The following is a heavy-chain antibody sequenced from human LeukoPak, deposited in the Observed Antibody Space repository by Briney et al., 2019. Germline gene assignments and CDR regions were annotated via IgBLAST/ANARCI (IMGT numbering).Heavy chain of an antibody. CDR2: ISSSSSYI. CDR3: ARDYRGCSSTSCYADAFDI. J-gene: IGHJ3*02. CDR1: GFTFSSYS. D-gene: IGHD2-2*01. Sequence: GGSLRLSCAASGFTFSSYSMNWVRQAPGKGLEWVSSISSSSSYIYYADSVKGRFTISRDDAKNSLYLQMNSLRAEDTAVYYCARDYRGCSSTSCYADAFDIWGQGTMVTVSS. V-gene: IGHV3-21*01.